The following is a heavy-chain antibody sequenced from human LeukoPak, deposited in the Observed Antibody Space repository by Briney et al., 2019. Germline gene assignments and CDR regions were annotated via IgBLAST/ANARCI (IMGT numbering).Heavy chain of an antibody. CDR2: IIPIFGTA. CDR1: GGTLSSYA. V-gene: IGHV1-69*13. J-gene: IGHJ4*02. D-gene: IGHD6-19*01. CDR3: ARDRKTYSSGWYDY. Sequence: SVKVSCKASGGTLSSYAISWVRQAPGQGLEWMGGIIPIFGTANYAQKFPCRVTIPADESTSTAYMELSSLRSEDTAVYCCARDRKTYSSGWYDYWGQGTLVTVSS.